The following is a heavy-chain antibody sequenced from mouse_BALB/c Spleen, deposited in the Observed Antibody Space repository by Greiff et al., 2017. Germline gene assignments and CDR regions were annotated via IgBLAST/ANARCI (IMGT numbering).Heavy chain of an antibody. CDR1: GFNFKDTY. CDR2: IDPANGNT. J-gene: IGHJ3*01. CDR3: ARSITRLAY. V-gene: IGHV14-3*02. D-gene: IGHD1-1*01. Sequence: EVQLQQSGAELVKPGASVKLSCTASGFNFKDTYMHWVKQRPEQGLEWIGRIDPANGNTKYDPKFQGKATITADTSSNTAYLQLSSLTSEDTAVYYCARSITRLAYGGQGTLVTVS.